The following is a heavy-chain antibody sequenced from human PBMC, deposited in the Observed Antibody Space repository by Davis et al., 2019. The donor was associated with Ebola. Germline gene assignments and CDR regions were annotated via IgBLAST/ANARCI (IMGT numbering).Heavy chain of an antibody. CDR2: IHYSGDT. CDR1: GGSISSYY. V-gene: IGHV4-59*01. Sequence: SETLSLTCTVSGGSISSYYWSWIRQPPGKGLEWIGYIHYSGDTKSNPSLKSRVTISVDTSKNQFSLKLSSVTAADTAVYYCARGKRVEMATMRSYYYGMDVWGQGTTVTVSS. D-gene: IGHD5-24*01. CDR3: ARGKRVEMATMRSYYYGMDV. J-gene: IGHJ6*02.